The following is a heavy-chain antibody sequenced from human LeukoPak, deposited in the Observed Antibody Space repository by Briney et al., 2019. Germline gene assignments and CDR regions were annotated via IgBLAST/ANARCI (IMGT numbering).Heavy chain of an antibody. CDR1: GYTFTGYY. V-gene: IGHV1-2*02. J-gene: IGHJ3*02. CDR3: AREATVTAIDAFDI. CDR2: INPNSGGT. D-gene: IGHD2-21*02. Sequence: ASVKVSCKASGYTFTGYYMHWVRQAPGQGLEWMGWINPNSGGTNYAQKFQGRVTMTRDTSISTAYMELSRLRSDDTAVYYCAREATVTAIDAFDIWGQGTTVTVSS.